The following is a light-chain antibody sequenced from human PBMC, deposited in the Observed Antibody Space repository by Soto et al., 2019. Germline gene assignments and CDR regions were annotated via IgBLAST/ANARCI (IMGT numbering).Light chain of an antibody. V-gene: IGKV3-11*01. CDR3: QQRSNWPLT. CDR2: DAS. CDR1: QRVSSY. Sequence: EIVLTQSPATLSLSPGERDTHSCRASQRVSSYLAWYKQKPGQAPRLLIYDASNRATGIPARFSGSGSGTDFTLTISSLGPEDFAVYYCQQRSNWPLTFGGGTKVDIK. J-gene: IGKJ4*01.